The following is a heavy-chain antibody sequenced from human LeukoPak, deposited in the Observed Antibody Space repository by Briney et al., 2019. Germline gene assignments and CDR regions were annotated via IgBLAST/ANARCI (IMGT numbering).Heavy chain of an antibody. D-gene: IGHD3-9*01. CDR3: ARDLTISDGDAFDI. Sequence: ASVKVSCKASGYTFTSYGISWVRQATGQGLEWMGWISAYNGNTNYAQKLQGRVTMTTDTSTSTAYMELRSLRSDDTAVYYCARDLTISDGDAFDIWGQGTMVTVSS. V-gene: IGHV1-18*01. CDR1: GYTFTSYG. J-gene: IGHJ3*02. CDR2: ISAYNGNT.